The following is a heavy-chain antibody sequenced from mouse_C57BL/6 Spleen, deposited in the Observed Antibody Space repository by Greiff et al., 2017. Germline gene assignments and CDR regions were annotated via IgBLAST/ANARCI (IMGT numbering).Heavy chain of an antibody. CDR1: GYTFTDYY. J-gene: IGHJ3*01. CDR3: ARGVYYDYDAWFAY. D-gene: IGHD2-4*01. CDR2: INPYNGGT. V-gene: IGHV1-19*01. Sequence: EVKLQESGPVLVKPGASVKMSCKASGYTFTDYYMNWVKQSHGKSLEWIGVINPYNGGTSYNQKFKGKATLTDDKSSSTAYMELNSLTSEDSAVYYCARGVYYDYDAWFAYWGQGTLVTVSA.